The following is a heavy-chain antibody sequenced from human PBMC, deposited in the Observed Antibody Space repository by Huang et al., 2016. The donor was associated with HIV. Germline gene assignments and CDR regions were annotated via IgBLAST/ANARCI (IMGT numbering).Heavy chain of an antibody. CDR3: ARDGGRGYSYGYMDS. V-gene: IGHV1-69*13. D-gene: IGHD5-18*01. J-gene: IGHJ1*01. CDR2: IIPISGTA. CDR1: GGTFNSQT. Sequence: QVQLVQSGAEVKKPGSSVKVSCKASGGTFNSQTVSWVRQAPGQGLEWMGGIIPISGTANHAQKFQGRVTITADDSTRTANMELSSLTSEDTAMYYCARDGGRGYSYGYMDSWGQGTLVTVSS.